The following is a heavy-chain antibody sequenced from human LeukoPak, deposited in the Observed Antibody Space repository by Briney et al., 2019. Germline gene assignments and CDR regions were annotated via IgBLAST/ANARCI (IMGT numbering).Heavy chain of an antibody. J-gene: IGHJ4*02. CDR2: ISSSSSTI. V-gene: IGHV3-48*01. CDR3: ARDSIVVVPAATFDY. CDR1: GFTFNRHW. Sequence: GGSLRLSCAASGFTFNRHWMSWVRDAPGKGLECGSYISSSSSTIYYAVSVKGRFTISRDNAKNSLYLQMNSLRAEDTAVYYCARDSIVVVPAATFDYWGQGTLVTVSS. D-gene: IGHD2-2*01.